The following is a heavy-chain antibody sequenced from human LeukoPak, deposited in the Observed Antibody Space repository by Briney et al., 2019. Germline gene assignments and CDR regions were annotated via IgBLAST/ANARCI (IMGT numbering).Heavy chain of an antibody. CDR3: ARPKSYYYDSSGYYVV. D-gene: IGHD3-22*01. CDR1: GFTFSDYY. CDR2: ISSSGSTI. Sequence: GGSLRPSCAASGFTFSDYYMSWIRQAPGKGLEWVSYISSSGSTIYYADSVKGRFTISRDNAKNSLYLQMNSLRAEDTAVYYCARPKSYYYDSSGYYVVWGQGTLVTVSS. J-gene: IGHJ4*02. V-gene: IGHV3-11*01.